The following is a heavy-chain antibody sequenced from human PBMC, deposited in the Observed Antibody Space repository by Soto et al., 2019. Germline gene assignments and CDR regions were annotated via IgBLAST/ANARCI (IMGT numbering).Heavy chain of an antibody. CDR1: GYIFTSYG. D-gene: IGHD3-22*01. CDR2: ISADNGNT. CDR3: ASPDYYDSSGYYF. J-gene: IGHJ4*02. Sequence: ASVKVSCKASGYIFTSYGITWVRQAPGQGLEWMGWISADNGNTNYAQKLQGRVTMTTDTSTSTAYMELRSLRSDDTAVYYCASPDYYDSSGYYFWGQGTLVTVSS. V-gene: IGHV1-18*01.